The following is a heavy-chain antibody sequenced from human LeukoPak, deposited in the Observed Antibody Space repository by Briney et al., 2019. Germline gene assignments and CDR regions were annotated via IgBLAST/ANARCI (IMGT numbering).Heavy chain of an antibody. CDR1: GGSINSGSYY. D-gene: IGHD1-26*01. CDR2: IYTSGST. J-gene: IGHJ6*03. Sequence: SETLSLTCTVSGGSINSGSYYWSWIRQPAGKGLEWIGRIYTSGSTNYNPSLKSRVTISVDTSKNQFSLKLSSVTAADTAVYYCARGGVGAPYYYYYYMDAWGKGTTVTVSS. CDR3: ARGGVGAPYYYYYYMDA. V-gene: IGHV4-61*02.